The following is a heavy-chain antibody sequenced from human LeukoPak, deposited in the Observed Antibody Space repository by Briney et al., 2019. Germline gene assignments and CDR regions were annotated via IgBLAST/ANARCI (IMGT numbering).Heavy chain of an antibody. J-gene: IGHJ4*02. Sequence: GGSLRLSCAASGLTFSSYAMSWVRQAPGKGLEWVSAISGSGGSTYYADSVKGRFTISRDNSKNTLYLQMNSLRAEDTAVYYCAKAGCSGGSCYSFDYWGQGTLVTVSS. V-gene: IGHV3-23*01. CDR1: GLTFSSYA. CDR2: ISGSGGST. CDR3: AKAGCSGGSCYSFDY. D-gene: IGHD2-15*01.